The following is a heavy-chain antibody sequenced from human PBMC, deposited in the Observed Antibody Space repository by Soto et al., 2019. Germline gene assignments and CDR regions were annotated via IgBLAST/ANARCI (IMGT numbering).Heavy chain of an antibody. D-gene: IGHD3-10*01. CDR2: ISAYNGNT. CDR3: ARVGYYYGSGSYYQSQYYYYGMDV. J-gene: IGHJ6*02. V-gene: IGHV1-18*01. CDR1: GYTFTSYG. Sequence: QVQLVQSGAEVKKPGASVKVSCKASGYTFTSYGISWVRQAPGQGLEWMGWISAYNGNTNYAQKLQGRVTMTTHTSTSTAYMELRSLRSDDTAVYYCARVGYYYGSGSYYQSQYYYYGMDVWGQGTTVTVSS.